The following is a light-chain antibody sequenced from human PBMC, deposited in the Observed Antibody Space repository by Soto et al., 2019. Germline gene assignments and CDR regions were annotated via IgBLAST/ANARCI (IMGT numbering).Light chain of an antibody. Sequence: EIVLTQSPGTLSLSPGERATLSCRASQSVSSTFLAWYQLKPGQAPRLLIYAASSRATGIPDRFSGSGSGTDFTLTISRLEPEDFAVYYCQQYGSSLFSFGPGTKVDIK. J-gene: IGKJ3*01. CDR1: QSVSSTF. CDR3: QQYGSSLFS. CDR2: AAS. V-gene: IGKV3-20*01.